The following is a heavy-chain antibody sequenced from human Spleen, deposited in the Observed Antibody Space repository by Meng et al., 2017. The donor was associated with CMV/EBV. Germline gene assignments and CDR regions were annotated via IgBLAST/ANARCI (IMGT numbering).Heavy chain of an antibody. D-gene: IGHD1-26*01. J-gene: IGHJ5*02. CDR2: ISPYNGNT. CDR3: ARDRSIRFDP. Sequence: VSCKTSGYSFTSYGISWVRQAPGQGLEWMGRISPYNGNTNYPQKFKGRVILTTETSTTTAYMELRSLRSDDTAVYYCARDRSIRFDPWGQGTLVTVSS. CDR1: GYSFTSYG. V-gene: IGHV1-18*01.